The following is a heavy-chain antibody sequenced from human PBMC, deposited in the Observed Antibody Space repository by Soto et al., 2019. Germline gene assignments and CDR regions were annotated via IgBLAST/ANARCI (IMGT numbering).Heavy chain of an antibody. Sequence: GESLKISCKGSGYSFTSYWISWVRQMPGKGLEWMGRIDPSDSYTNYSPSFQGHVTISADKSISTAYLQWSSLKASDTAMSYCAPYCSSTSCYSSAFDLWGQGTMVTVPS. D-gene: IGHD2-2*02. CDR1: GYSFTSYW. V-gene: IGHV5-10-1*01. J-gene: IGHJ3*01. CDR3: APYCSSTSCYSSAFDL. CDR2: IDPSDSYT.